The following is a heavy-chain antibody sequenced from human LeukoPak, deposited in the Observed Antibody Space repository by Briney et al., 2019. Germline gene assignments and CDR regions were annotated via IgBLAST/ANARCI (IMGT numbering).Heavy chain of an antibody. CDR2: ISSSSSYI. CDR1: GFTFSSYS. Sequence: GGSLRLSCAASGFTFSSYSMNWVRQAPGKGLEWVSSISSSSSYIYYADSVKGRLTISRDNAKNSLYLQMNSLRAEDTAVYYCARAVAMVPAFDIWGQGTMVTVSS. D-gene: IGHD3-10*01. CDR3: ARAVAMVPAFDI. V-gene: IGHV3-21*01. J-gene: IGHJ3*02.